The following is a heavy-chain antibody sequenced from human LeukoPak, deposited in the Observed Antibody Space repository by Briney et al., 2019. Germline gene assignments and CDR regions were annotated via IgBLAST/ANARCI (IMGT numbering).Heavy chain of an antibody. CDR1: GYSLNSVYY. CDR2: IYHSGNT. J-gene: IGHJ1*01. V-gene: IGHV4-38-2*02. D-gene: IGHD3-3*01. CDR3: VRDGDKLIQH. Sequence: SETFSLTRAVSGYSLNSVYYWGWPRQPPGKGLDWIGHIYHSGNTNYNSSLKSRVTISVDPSKNQFSLNLRSVTAADTAVYYGVRDGDKLIQHWGQGTLVAVSS.